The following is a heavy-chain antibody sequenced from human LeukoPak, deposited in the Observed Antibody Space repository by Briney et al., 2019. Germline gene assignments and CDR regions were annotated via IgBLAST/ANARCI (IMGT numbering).Heavy chain of an antibody. J-gene: IGHJ4*02. D-gene: IGHD3-22*01. CDR2: IYYSGST. Sequence: PSETLSLTCTVSGGSISSYYWSWIRQPPGKGLEWIGYIYYSGSTNYNPSLKSRVTISVDTSKNQFSLKLSSVTAADTAVYYCARGVPYYYDSSGYYAGYYFDYWGQGTLVTVSS. CDR3: ARGVPYYYDSSGYYAGYYFDY. CDR1: GGSISSYY. V-gene: IGHV4-59*01.